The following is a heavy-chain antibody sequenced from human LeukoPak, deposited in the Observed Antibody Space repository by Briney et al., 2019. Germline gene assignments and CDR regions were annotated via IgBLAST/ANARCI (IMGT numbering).Heavy chain of an antibody. CDR3: ARYYGSRILGYYMDV. D-gene: IGHD3-10*01. V-gene: IGHV4-4*07. CDR2: IYTSGST. J-gene: IGHJ6*03. CDR1: SASISSYS. Sequence: PSETLSLTCTVSSASISSYSWSWIRQPAGMGLEWIGRIYTSGSTNYNPSLKSRVTMSIDTSTNQFSLRLTSVAAADTAVYYCARYYGSRILGYYMDVWGKGTTVTVSS.